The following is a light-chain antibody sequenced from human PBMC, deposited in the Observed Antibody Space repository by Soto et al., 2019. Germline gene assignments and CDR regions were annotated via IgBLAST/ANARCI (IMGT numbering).Light chain of an antibody. CDR3: QQRSNWPVT. J-gene: IGKJ1*01. CDR2: EAS. V-gene: IGKV3-11*01. Sequence: EIVLTKSPATLSLSPGERATLSCRASQSVSSYLAWYQQKPGQAPRLLIYEASNRATGIPARFSGSASGTDFTLTISSLEPEDFAVYSCQQRSNWPVTFGQGTKVEI. CDR1: QSVSSY.